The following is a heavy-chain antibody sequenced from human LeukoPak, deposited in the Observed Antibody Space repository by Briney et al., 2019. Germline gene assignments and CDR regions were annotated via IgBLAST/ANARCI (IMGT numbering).Heavy chain of an antibody. V-gene: IGHV3-48*04. CDR3: ASLASSSWNYFDY. CDR1: GFTFSSYS. J-gene: IGHJ4*02. CDR2: ISSSSSTI. D-gene: IGHD6-13*01. Sequence: QSGGSLRLSCAASGFTFSSYSMNWVRQAPGKGLEWVSYISSSSSTIYYADSVKGRFTISRDNAKNSLYLQMNSLRAEDTAVYYCASLASSSWNYFDYWGQGTLVTVSS.